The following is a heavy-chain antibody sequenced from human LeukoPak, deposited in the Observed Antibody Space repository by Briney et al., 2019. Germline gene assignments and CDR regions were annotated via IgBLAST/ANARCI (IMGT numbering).Heavy chain of an antibody. J-gene: IGHJ5*02. CDR3: AREPGYCSGGSCYGGWFDP. CDR2: INPRGST. Sequence: PSETLSLTCAVYGGSLSDHYWSWFRQPPGEGLEWIGEINPRGSTIYNPSLKSRVTISVDTSKNQFSLNLSSVTAADTAVYYCAREPGYCSGGSCYGGWFDPWGQGTLVTVSS. V-gene: IGHV4-34*01. D-gene: IGHD2-15*01. CDR1: GGSLSDHY.